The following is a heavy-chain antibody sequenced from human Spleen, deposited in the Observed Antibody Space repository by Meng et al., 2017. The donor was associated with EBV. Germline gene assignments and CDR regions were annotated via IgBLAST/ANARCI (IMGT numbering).Heavy chain of an antibody. CDR3: ARPKPGYSSCWSY. V-gene: IGHV1-46*01. D-gene: IGHD6-19*01. Sequence: QVQLGQCGAEGKKPGASVRVSCKASGYTFTSYYIHWVRQAPGQGLEWMGIINLSKSATVYAQKFQGRVTVTSDTSTSTVYMELSSLTSEDTAVYYCARPKPGYSSCWSYWGQGTLVTVSS. CDR1: GYTFTSYY. J-gene: IGHJ4*02. CDR2: INLSKSAT.